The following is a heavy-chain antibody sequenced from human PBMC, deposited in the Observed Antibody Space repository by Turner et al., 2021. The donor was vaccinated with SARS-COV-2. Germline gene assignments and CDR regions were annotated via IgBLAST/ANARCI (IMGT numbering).Heavy chain of an antibody. CDR2: IYSGGTT. D-gene: IGHD3-10*01. Sequence: VHVVQSGGGLVQRGGALRLSCTDSGVTVRNNYMSWVRQGPGKGLEWVSLIYSGGTTKYADSVKGRFTISRDNSKNTLYLQMNSLRAEDTAVYYCARGEIRRVTGDYWGRGTLVTVSS. CDR3: ARGEIRRVTGDY. V-gene: IGHV3-66*01. CDR1: GVTVRNNY. J-gene: IGHJ4*02.